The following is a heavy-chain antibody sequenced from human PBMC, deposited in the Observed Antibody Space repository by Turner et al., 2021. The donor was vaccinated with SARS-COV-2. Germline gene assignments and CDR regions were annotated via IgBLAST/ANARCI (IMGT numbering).Heavy chain of an antibody. CDR2: IYSGGST. CDR1: GFTVSSNY. CDR3: ARDYGDFYFDY. V-gene: IGHV3-53*02. J-gene: IGHJ4*02. Sequence: EFQLVETGGGLIQPGGSLRLSCAASGFTVSSNYMSWVRQAPGKGLEWVSVIYSGGSTYYADSVKGRFTISRDNSKNTLYLQMNSLRAEDTAVYYCARDYGDFYFDYWGQGTLVTVSS. D-gene: IGHD4-17*01.